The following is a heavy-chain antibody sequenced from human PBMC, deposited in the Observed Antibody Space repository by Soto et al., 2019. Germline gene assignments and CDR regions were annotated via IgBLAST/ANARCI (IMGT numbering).Heavy chain of an antibody. CDR2: INHSGNT. Sequence: SETLSLTCAVYGGSFSGYYWSWIRQPPGKGLEWIGEINHSGNTNYNPSLKSRVTISVDTSKNQFSLKLSSVTAEDTALYYCAKTASMTIRDGFDHWGQGTLVTVSS. CDR1: GGSFSGYY. V-gene: IGHV4-34*01. J-gene: IGHJ4*02. D-gene: IGHD4-17*01. CDR3: AKTASMTIRDGFDH.